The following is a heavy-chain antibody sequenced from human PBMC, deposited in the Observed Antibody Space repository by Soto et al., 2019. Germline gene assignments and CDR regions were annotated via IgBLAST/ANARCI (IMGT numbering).Heavy chain of an antibody. CDR3: ASATMVRGVNVNK. Sequence: GGSLRLSCAASGFTFSSYSMNWVRQAPGKGLEWVSSISSSSSYIYHADSVKGRFTISRDNAKNSLYLQMNSLRAEDTAVYYCASATMVRGVNVNKWGQGTLVTVSS. D-gene: IGHD3-10*01. CDR1: GFTFSSYS. V-gene: IGHV3-21*01. CDR2: ISSSSSYI. J-gene: IGHJ4*02.